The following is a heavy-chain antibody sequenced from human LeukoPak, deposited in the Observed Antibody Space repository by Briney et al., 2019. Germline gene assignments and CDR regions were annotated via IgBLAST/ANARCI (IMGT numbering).Heavy chain of an antibody. CDR2: IWYDGIDK. CDR3: ARGPCWGGTCYSTEY. CDR1: GFTFTSYG. J-gene: IGHJ4*02. D-gene: IGHD2-15*01. Sequence: PGRSLRLSCAASGFTFTSYGMHWVRQAPGKGLEWVAVIWYDGIDKYYADSVKGRFTISRDNSKNTLYLQMNSLRAEDTAVYYCARGPCWGGTCYSTEYWGQGTLVTVSS. V-gene: IGHV3-33*01.